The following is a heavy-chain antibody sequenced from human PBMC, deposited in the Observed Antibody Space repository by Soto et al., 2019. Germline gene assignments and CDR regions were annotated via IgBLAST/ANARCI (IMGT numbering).Heavy chain of an antibody. CDR2: VSDSGGST. CDR1: GFTFSSYA. V-gene: IGHV3-23*01. Sequence: EVQLLESGGGLVQPGGSLRLSCAASGFTFSSYAMNWVRQAPGQGLECVSTVSDSGGSTYYADSVQGRFTISRDNSKNTLFLHMNSLGAEDRAIYYCARTIVGGVVHAFDFWGQGTLVTVSS. CDR3: ARTIVGGVVHAFDF. D-gene: IGHD1-26*01. J-gene: IGHJ4*02.